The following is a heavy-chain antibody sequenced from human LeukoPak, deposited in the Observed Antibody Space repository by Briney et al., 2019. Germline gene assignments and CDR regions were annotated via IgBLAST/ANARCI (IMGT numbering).Heavy chain of an antibody. Sequence: GGSLRLSCVASGFIFSDFEMNWVRQAPGKGLEWVAYISSSGSTIYYADSLRGRFTVSRDNARNSLYLQMNSLRLEDTAVYYCAREDGEGIFYYMDVWGKGTTVTVS. CDR2: ISSSGSTI. CDR3: AREDGEGIFYYMDV. V-gene: IGHV3-48*03. J-gene: IGHJ6*03. CDR1: GFIFSDFE. D-gene: IGHD2-21*01.